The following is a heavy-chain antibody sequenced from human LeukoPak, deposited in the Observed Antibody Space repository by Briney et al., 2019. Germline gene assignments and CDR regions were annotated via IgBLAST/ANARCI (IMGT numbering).Heavy chain of an antibody. D-gene: IGHD3-3*01. CDR1: GFTFDDYA. CDR3: AKDSRSGYYSLFDY. J-gene: IGHJ4*02. V-gene: IGHV3-9*01. CDR2: ISWNSGSI. Sequence: GGSLRLSCAASGFTFDDYAMRWVRQAPGKGLEWVSGISWNSGSIGYADSVKGRFTISRDNAKNSLYLQMNSLRAEDTALYYCAKDSRSGYYSLFDYWGQGTLVTVSS.